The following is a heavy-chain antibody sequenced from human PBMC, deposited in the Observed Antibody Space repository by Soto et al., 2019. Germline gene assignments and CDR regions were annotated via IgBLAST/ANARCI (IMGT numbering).Heavy chain of an antibody. Sequence: GASVKVSCKVFDYTFSTYGVSWVRQAPGQGLEWMGWISGYNGNTNYAEKFQGRVTLTTDTSRSSAYMELRSLRSDDTAVYYCARPVVVTALGYYYYGMDVWGQGTTVTVSS. CDR2: ISGYNGNT. J-gene: IGHJ6*02. CDR1: DYTFSTYG. D-gene: IGHD2-21*02. V-gene: IGHV1-18*04. CDR3: ARPVVVTALGYYYYGMDV.